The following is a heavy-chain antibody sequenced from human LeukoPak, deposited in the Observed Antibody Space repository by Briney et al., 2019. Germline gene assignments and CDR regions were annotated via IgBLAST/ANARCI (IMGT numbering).Heavy chain of an antibody. D-gene: IGHD1-26*01. Sequence: PSETLSLTCTVSDDSISSYYWSWIRQPPGKGLEWIGYIYYSGSTNYNPSLKSRVTISVDTSKNQLSLKLSSVTAADTAVYYCARMVGWGARRYSYFMDVWGKGTTVTISS. CDR3: ARMVGWGARRYSYFMDV. CDR1: DDSISSYY. CDR2: IYYSGST. J-gene: IGHJ6*03. V-gene: IGHV4-59*01.